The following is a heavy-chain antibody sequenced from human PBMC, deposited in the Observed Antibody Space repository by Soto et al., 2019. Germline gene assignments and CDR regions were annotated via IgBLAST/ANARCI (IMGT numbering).Heavy chain of an antibody. D-gene: IGHD2-2*01. Sequence: ASVKVSCKASGYTFTSYGISLVRQAPGQGLEWMGWISAYNGNTNYAQKLQGRVTMTTDTSTSTAYMELRSLRSDDTAVYYCARGTQEYFSSTSCYFVRPGYYYYMDVWGKGTTVTVSS. J-gene: IGHJ6*03. CDR1: GYTFTSYG. CDR3: ARGTQEYFSSTSCYFVRPGYYYYMDV. V-gene: IGHV1-18*01. CDR2: ISAYNGNT.